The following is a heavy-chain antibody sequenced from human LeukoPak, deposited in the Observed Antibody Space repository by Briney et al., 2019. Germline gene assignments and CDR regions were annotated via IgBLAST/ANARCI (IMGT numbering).Heavy chain of an antibody. CDR2: IIPIFGTA. D-gene: IGHD3-9*01. V-gene: IGHV1-69*13. Sequence: SVKVSCKASGGTFSSYAISWVRQAPGQGLEWMGGIIPIFGTANYAQKFQGRVTITADESTSTAYMELSSLRSDDTAMFYCARGPSAILTGFPFDYWGQGTLVIVSS. CDR1: GGTFSSYA. CDR3: ARGPSAILTGFPFDY. J-gene: IGHJ4*02.